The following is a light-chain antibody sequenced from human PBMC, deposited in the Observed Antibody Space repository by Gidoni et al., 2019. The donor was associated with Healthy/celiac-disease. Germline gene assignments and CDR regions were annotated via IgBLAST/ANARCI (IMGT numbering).Light chain of an antibody. CDR3: QQYGSSPIT. J-gene: IGKJ5*01. CDR1: QSVSSSY. V-gene: IGKV3-20*01. CDR2: AAS. Sequence: DNVLAPSPGTLSLSPGERATLSCRASQSVSSSYFAWYQQTPGQAPRLLIDAASNGAPVIPDRCGGSGCGTDGTLIISRLEPDDFAVYYCQQYGSSPITFGQGTRLEIK.